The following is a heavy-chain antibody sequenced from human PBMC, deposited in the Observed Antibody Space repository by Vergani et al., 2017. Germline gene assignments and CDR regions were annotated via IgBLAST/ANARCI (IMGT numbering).Heavy chain of an antibody. V-gene: IGHV3-48*04. CDR1: GFTFSSYS. CDR3: ARASTTPKLRVSGFDY. CDR2: ISSSGSTI. D-gene: IGHD3-3*01. Sequence: EVQLVESGGGLVQPGGSLRLSCAASGFTFSSYSMNWVRQAPGKGLEWVSYISSSGSTIYYADSVKGRFTISRDNAKNSLYLQMNSLRAEDTAVYYCARASTTPKLRVSGFDYWGQGTLVTGSS. J-gene: IGHJ4*02.